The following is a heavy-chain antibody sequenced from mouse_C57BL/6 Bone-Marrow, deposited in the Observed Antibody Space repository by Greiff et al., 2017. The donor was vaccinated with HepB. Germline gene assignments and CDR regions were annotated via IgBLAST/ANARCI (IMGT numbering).Heavy chain of an antibody. D-gene: IGHD2-1*01. Sequence: VQVVESGAELVKPGASVKISCKASGYAFSSYWMNWVKQRPGKGLEWIGQIYPGDGDTNYNGKFKGKATLTADKSSSTAYMQLSSLTSEDSAVYFCARFYYGKGGNYWGQGTTLTVSS. CDR3: ARFYYGKGGNY. V-gene: IGHV1-80*01. CDR2: IYPGDGDT. J-gene: IGHJ2*01. CDR1: GYAFSSYW.